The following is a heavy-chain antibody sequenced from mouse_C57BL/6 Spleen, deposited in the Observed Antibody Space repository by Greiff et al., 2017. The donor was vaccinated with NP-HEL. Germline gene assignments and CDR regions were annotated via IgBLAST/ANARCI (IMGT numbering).Heavy chain of an antibody. CDR2: INPGSGGT. Sequence: VQLQQSGAELVRPGTSVKVSCKASGYAFTNYLIEWVKQRPGQGLEWIGVINPGSGGTNYNEKFKGKATLTADKSSRPAYMQLSSRTSEDSAVYFCAREDLDSSGYAWFAYWGQGTLVTVSA. CDR3: AREDLDSSGYAWFAY. CDR1: GYAFTNYL. J-gene: IGHJ3*01. D-gene: IGHD3-2*02. V-gene: IGHV1-54*01.